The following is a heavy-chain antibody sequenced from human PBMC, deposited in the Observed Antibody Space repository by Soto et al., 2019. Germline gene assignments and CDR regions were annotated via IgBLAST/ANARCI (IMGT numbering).Heavy chain of an antibody. CDR3: ARHISEWQQLGGRFDP. Sequence: HGESLKISCNGSGYSFTSYWVGWVRQMPGKGLEWMGIIYPGDSDTRYSPSFQGQVTISADKSISTAYLQWSSLKASDTAMYYCARHISEWQQLGGRFDPWGQGTLVTVSS. J-gene: IGHJ5*02. D-gene: IGHD6-13*01. V-gene: IGHV5-51*01. CDR2: IYPGDSDT. CDR1: GYSFTSYW.